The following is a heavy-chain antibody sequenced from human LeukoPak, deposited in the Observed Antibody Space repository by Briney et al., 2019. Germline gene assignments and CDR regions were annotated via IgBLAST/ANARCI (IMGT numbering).Heavy chain of an antibody. Sequence: GGSLRLSCAASGFTFSSYGMHWVRQAPGKGLEWVAFIRYDGSNKYYADSVKGRFTISRDNSKNTLYLQMNSLGAEDTAVYYCAKDQGSSWDGGVTEALEFDYWGQGTLVTVSS. CDR1: GFTFSSYG. V-gene: IGHV3-30*02. J-gene: IGHJ4*02. CDR2: IRYDGSNK. CDR3: AKDQGSSWDGGVTEALEFDY. D-gene: IGHD6-13*01.